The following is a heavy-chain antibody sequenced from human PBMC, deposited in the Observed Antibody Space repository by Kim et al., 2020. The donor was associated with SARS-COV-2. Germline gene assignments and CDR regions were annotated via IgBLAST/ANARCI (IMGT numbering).Heavy chain of an antibody. CDR3: ARGPSVPPPVFWYFDL. Sequence: SLQRRVTISVDTSKTHFSLKLSSVTAADTAVYYCARGPSVPPPVFWYFDLWGRGTLVTVSS. J-gene: IGHJ2*01. D-gene: IGHD2-8*01. V-gene: IGHV4-39*07.